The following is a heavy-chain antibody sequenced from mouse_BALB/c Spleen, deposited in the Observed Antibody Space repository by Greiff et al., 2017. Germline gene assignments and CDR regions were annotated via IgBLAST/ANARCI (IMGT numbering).Heavy chain of an antibody. Sequence: VQLQQSGAELARPGASVKISCKASGYSFTSYYMHWVKQSHGKSLEWIGYIDPFNGGTSYNQKFKGKATLTVDKSSSTAYMHLSSLTSEDSAVYYCARWLPAFAYWGQGTLVTVSA. V-gene: IGHV1S135*01. D-gene: IGHD2-2*01. CDR3: ARWLPAFAY. J-gene: IGHJ3*01. CDR1: GYSFTSYY. CDR2: IDPFNGGT.